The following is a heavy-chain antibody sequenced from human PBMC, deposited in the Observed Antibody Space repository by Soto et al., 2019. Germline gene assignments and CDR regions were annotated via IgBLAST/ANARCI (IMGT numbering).Heavy chain of an antibody. J-gene: IGHJ5*02. Sequence: GGSLRLSCAASGFTFSSHSMNWVRQAPGKGLEWISYISANSDTRDYADSVKGRFTISRDNARNSLYLQINSLRDEDTAVYYCARVPSARFASGPWGQGTLVTVSS. CDR2: ISANSDTR. CDR1: GFTFSSHS. CDR3: ARVPSARFASGP. D-gene: IGHD6-6*01. V-gene: IGHV3-48*02.